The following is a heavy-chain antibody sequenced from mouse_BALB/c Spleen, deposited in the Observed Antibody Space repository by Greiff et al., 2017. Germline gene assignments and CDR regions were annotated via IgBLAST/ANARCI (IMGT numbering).Heavy chain of an antibody. CDR2: INPSNGGT. Sequence: QVQLQQSGAELVKPGASVKLSCKASGYTFTSYYMYWVKQRPGQGLEWIGEINPSNGGTNFNEKFKSKATLTVDKSSSTAYMQLSSLTSEDSAVYYCARSGYDWFAYWGQGTLVTVSA. CDR3: ARSGYDWFAY. CDR1: GYTFTSYY. D-gene: IGHD2-2*01. J-gene: IGHJ3*01. V-gene: IGHV1S81*02.